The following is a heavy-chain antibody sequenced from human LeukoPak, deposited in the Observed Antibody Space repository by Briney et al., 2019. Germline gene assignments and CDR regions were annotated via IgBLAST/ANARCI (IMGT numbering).Heavy chain of an antibody. CDR3: AAKSYYYGSGSVASLDY. V-gene: IGHV3-23*01. D-gene: IGHD3-10*01. J-gene: IGHJ4*02. CDR2: ISGSGGST. CDR1: GFTFSSYA. Sequence: PGGSLRLSCAASGFTFSSYAMSWVRKAPGKGLEWVSAISGSGGSTYYADSVKGRFTISRDNSKNTLYLQMNSLRAEDTAVYYCAAKSYYYGSGSVASLDYWGQGTLVTVSS.